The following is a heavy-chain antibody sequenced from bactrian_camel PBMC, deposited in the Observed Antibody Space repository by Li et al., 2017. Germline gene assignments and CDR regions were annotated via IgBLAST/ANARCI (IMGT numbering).Heavy chain of an antibody. CDR3: PRGGPTIATMSPVDFVN. CDR1: GYTSDHYC. Sequence: HVQLVESGGGSVQTGGSLRLSCAASGYTSDHYCLAWFRQEPGKGREAVATIGEDGTTTYRDSAKGRFTISKGNPRITLYLQMNNLKPEDTAVYYCPRGGPTIATMSPVDFVNWGQGTQVTVS. V-gene: IGHV3S26*01. CDR2: IGEDGTT. J-gene: IGHJ4*01. D-gene: IGHD4*01.